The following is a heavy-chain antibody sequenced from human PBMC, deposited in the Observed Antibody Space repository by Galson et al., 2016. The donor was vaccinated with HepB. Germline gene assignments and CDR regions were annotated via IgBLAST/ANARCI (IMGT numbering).Heavy chain of an antibody. V-gene: IGHV5-10-1*01. J-gene: IGHJ4*02. CDR1: GYTFTTYW. Sequence: QSGAEVKQPGESLRISCQASGYTFTTYWINWVRQVPGKGLEWMGRIDPSDSFIDYSPSFEGHITISPDKSKSTAYLQWTSLKASDTAMYYCAKTLGYCSGGSCSYLDFWGQGTLVTVAS. D-gene: IGHD2-15*01. CDR3: AKTLGYCSGGSCSYLDF. CDR2: IDPSDSFI.